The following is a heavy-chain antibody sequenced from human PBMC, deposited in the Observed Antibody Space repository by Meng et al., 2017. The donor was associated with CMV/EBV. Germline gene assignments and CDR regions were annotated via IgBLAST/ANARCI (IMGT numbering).Heavy chain of an antibody. D-gene: IGHD1-7*01. J-gene: IGHJ5*02. Sequence: GGSLRLSCAASGFTFSSYGMHWVRQAPGKGLEWVAFIRYDGSNKYYADSVKGRFTISRDNSKNTLYLQMNSLRAEDTAVYYCAKDAFNWNLNWFDPWGQGTLVTVPS. CDR1: GFTFSSYG. V-gene: IGHV3-30*02. CDR3: AKDAFNWNLNWFDP. CDR2: IRYDGSNK.